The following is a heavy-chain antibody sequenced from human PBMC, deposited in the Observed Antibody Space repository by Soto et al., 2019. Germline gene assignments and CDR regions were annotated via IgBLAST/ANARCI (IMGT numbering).Heavy chain of an antibody. CDR3: AKDPRGRYYYDSSGQKGY. D-gene: IGHD3-22*01. Sequence: PGGSLRLSCAASGFTFSSYAMSWVRQAPGKGLEWVSAISGSGGSTYYADSVKGRFTISRDNSKNTLYLQMNSLRAEDTAVYYCAKDPRGRYYYDSSGQKGYWGQGTLVTAPQ. J-gene: IGHJ4*02. V-gene: IGHV3-23*01. CDR1: GFTFSSYA. CDR2: ISGSGGST.